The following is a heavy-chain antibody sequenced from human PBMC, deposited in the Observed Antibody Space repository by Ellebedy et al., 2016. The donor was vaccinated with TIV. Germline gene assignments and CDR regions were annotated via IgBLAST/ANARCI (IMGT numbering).Heavy chain of an antibody. CDR2: IYYSGNT. J-gene: IGHJ4*02. V-gene: IGHV4-30-4*01. CDR1: GGSFSSAEYY. D-gene: IGHD1-26*01. CDR3: ARDQWIVGATYA. Sequence: MPSETLSLTCTVSGGSFSSAEYYRSWVRQPPGKGLEWIGYIYYSGNTYYNPSLKNRVTISVDTSKNQFSLKLSSVTAADTAVYYCARDQWIVGATYAWGQGTLVTVSS.